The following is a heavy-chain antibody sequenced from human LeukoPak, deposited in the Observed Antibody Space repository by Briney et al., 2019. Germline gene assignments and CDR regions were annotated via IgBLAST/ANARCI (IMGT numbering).Heavy chain of an antibody. D-gene: IGHD1-26*01. J-gene: IGHJ2*01. Sequence: SETLSLTCAVSGYSISSGYYWGWIRQSPGKGLVWIGSIYRSGSTYYTPSLKSRVTISVDTSKNQFSLKLSPVTATDPAVYYRSRSPPVRGLPNWYFDLWGRGTLVTVSS. CDR1: GYSISSGYY. CDR3: SRSPPVRGLPNWYFDL. CDR2: IYRSGST. V-gene: IGHV4-38-2*01.